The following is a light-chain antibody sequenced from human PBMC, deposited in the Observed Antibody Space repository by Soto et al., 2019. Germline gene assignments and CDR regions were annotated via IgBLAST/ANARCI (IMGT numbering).Light chain of an antibody. J-gene: IGKJ4*01. CDR1: QSVSSSY. V-gene: IGKV3-20*01. Sequence: EIVLTQSPGTLSLSPGERATLSCRASQSVSSSYLAWYQQKPGQAPRLLIYGASSRATGIPDRFSGSGSGTDFALTISGLEPEDFAVYYCQQYDTSPLTFGGGTKV. CDR2: GAS. CDR3: QQYDTSPLT.